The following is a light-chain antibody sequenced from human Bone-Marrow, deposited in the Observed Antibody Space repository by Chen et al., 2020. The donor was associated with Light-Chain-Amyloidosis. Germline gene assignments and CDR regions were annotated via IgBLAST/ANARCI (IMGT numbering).Light chain of an antibody. CDR1: NIGSTS. V-gene: IGLV3-21*02. CDR3: QVWDRSSDRPV. Sequence: SYVLTQPSSVSGAPGQTATLACGGNNIGSTSVHWYQQTPGQAPLLVVYDDRDRSSGIPERLSGSNSGNTATLTISRVEAGDEADYYCQVWDRSSDRPVFGGGTKLTVL. CDR2: DDR. J-gene: IGLJ3*02.